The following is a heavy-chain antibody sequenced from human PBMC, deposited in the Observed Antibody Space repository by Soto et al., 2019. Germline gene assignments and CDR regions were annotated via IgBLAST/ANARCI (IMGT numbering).Heavy chain of an antibody. Sequence: SVKVSCKASAGSFSSYAISWVRQAPGQGLEWMGGIIPIFGTANYAQKFQGRVTITADESTSTAYMELSSLRSEDTAVYYCARDSEVRITIFGVVILEPEYYYGMDVWGQGTTVTGSS. V-gene: IGHV1-69*13. J-gene: IGHJ6*02. CDR3: ARDSEVRITIFGVVILEPEYYYGMDV. D-gene: IGHD3-3*01. CDR2: IIPIFGTA. CDR1: AGSFSSYA.